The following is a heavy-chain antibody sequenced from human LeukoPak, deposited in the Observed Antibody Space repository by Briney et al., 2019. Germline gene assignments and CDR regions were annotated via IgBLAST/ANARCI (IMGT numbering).Heavy chain of an antibody. V-gene: IGHV4-59*11. CDR3: ARGGEGSWFDP. J-gene: IGHJ5*02. CDR2: IYYSGST. D-gene: IGHD2-21*01. Sequence: SETLSLTCTVSGGSISSHYWSWIRQPPGKGLEWIGYIYYSGSTNYNPSLKSRVTISVDTSKNQFSLKLSSVTAADTAVYYCARGGEGSWFDPWGQGTLVTVSS. CDR1: GGSISSHY.